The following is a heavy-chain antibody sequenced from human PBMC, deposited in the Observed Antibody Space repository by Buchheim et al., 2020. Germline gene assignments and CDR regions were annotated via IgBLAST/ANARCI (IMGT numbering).Heavy chain of an antibody. Sequence: QVQLQESGPGLVKPSQTLSLTCTVSGGSISSGYYYWSWIRQPPGKGLEWIGYIYYSGSTYYNPSLKSRVTISVDTSKNQLSLKMSSVPAADTAVYYCARGDIVVVPAAQPIYYYYGMDLWGKGT. CDR3: ARGDIVVVPAAQPIYYYYGMDL. CDR1: GGSISSGYYY. D-gene: IGHD2-2*01. CDR2: IYYSGST. V-gene: IGHV4-30-4*01. J-gene: IGHJ6*04.